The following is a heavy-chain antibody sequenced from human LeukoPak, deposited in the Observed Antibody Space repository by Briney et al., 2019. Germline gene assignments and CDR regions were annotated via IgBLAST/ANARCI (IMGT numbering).Heavy chain of an antibody. V-gene: IGHV3-7*01. CDR1: GFTFNNYA. CDR2: IKQDGSEK. D-gene: IGHD3-3*01. CDR3: ANSEWT. Sequence: GGSLRLSCAASGFTFNNYAMSWVRQAPGKGLEWVANIKQDGSEKYYVDSVKGRFTISRDNAKNSLYLQMNSLRAEDTAVYYCANSEWTWGQGTLVTVSS. J-gene: IGHJ5*02.